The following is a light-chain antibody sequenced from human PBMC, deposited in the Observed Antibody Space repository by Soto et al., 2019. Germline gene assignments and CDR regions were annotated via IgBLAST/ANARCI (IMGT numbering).Light chain of an antibody. CDR1: QAIGSY. Sequence: IPLTQSPSSLSESVGDTVTITCRASQAIGSYFAWYQQRPGTAPKLLIYSASTLHSGVPSRFSGSGSGTDFTLTISSLQPEDFATYYCQQVDSYPRTFGPGTTVEI. CDR3: QQVDSYPRT. CDR2: SAS. V-gene: IGKV1-9*01. J-gene: IGKJ3*01.